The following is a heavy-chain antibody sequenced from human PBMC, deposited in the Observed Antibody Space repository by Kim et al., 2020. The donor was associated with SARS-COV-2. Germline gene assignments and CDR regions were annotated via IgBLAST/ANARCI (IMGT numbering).Heavy chain of an antibody. J-gene: IGHJ5*02. Sequence: KGRFTISRDNAKNSLYLQMTSLRAEDTAVYYCARSDIVVVVAATWFDPWGQGTLVTVSS. CDR3: ARSDIVVVVAATWFDP. V-gene: IGHV3-11*06. D-gene: IGHD2-15*01.